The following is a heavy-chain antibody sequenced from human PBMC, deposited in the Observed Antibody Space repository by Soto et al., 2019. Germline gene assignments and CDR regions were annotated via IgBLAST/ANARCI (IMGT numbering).Heavy chain of an antibody. CDR1: GFTVSSHD. J-gene: IGHJ6*02. D-gene: IGHD3-16*01. CDR3: ARDFKDLTNFSYYVMDL. V-gene: IGHV3-53*01. Sequence: GGSLRLSCAGSGFTVSSHDMSWVRQAPGKGLEWVSVLYRGGSRYYADSVKGRFTIARDNSKSILYLQMNSLRAEDTAVYYCARDFKDLTNFSYYVMDLWGQATTVTVS. CDR2: LYRGGSR.